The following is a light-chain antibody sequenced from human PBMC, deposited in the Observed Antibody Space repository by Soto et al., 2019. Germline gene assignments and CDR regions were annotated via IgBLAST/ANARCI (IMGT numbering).Light chain of an antibody. CDR2: DAS. V-gene: IGKV3-11*01. CDR3: QQRSIWPLT. J-gene: IGKJ4*01. Sequence: EVLLTQSPATLSVSPGESVTLSCRASQSINTFLAWYQQKPGQAPRLLIYDASSRAAGVPARFSGRGSGTDFTLTINSLEPEDCAVYHCQQRSIWPLTFGGGTRV. CDR1: QSINTF.